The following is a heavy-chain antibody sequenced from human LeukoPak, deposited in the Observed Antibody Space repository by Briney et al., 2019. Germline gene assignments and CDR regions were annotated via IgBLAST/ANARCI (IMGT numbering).Heavy chain of an antibody. D-gene: IGHD4-17*01. Sequence: GSLKISRGASGFTFSRYGMHWVRQAPGKGLEWVAIIWYDGSNKYYADSVKGRFTISRDNSKNTLYLQMNSLRAEDTAVYYCARDSSTTVTGAFDIWGQGTMVTVSS. CDR1: GFTFSRYG. CDR2: IWYDGSNK. J-gene: IGHJ3*02. CDR3: ARDSSTTVTGAFDI. V-gene: IGHV3-33*01.